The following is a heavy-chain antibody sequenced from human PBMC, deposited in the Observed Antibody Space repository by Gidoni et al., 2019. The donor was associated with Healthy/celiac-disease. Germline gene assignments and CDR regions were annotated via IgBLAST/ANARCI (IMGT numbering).Heavy chain of an antibody. CDR3: ARDSVAGPLDAFDI. CDR2: IYYSGST. Sequence: QVQLQESGPGLVKPSETLSLTCTVSGGSISSYYWSWIRQPPGKGLEWIGYIYYSGSTNYNPSLKSRVTISVDTSKNQFSLKLSSVTAADTAVYYCARDSVAGPLDAFDIWGQGTMVTVSS. CDR1: GGSISSYY. V-gene: IGHV4-59*01. D-gene: IGHD6-19*01. J-gene: IGHJ3*02.